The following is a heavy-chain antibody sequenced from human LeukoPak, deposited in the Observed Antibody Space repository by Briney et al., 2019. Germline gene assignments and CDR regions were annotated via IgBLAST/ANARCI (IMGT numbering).Heavy chain of an antibody. D-gene: IGHD2-2*02. CDR1: GYTFTGYY. Sequence: GSVKISCKASGYTFTGYYMNWVRQAPGQGLEWMGWINPNSGGTNYAQKFQGRVTMTRDTSISTAYMELSRLRSDDTAVYYCARVYCSSTSCYRGFYYYYGMDVWGQGTTVTVSS. CDR2: INPNSGGT. J-gene: IGHJ6*02. CDR3: ARVYCSSTSCYRGFYYYYGMDV. V-gene: IGHV1-2*02.